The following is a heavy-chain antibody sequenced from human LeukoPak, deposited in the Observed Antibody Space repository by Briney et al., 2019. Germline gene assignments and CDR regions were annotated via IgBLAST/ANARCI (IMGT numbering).Heavy chain of an antibody. J-gene: IGHJ4*02. CDR1: GFTFSSYS. CDR3: AKGHADSSGYYYFDS. D-gene: IGHD3-22*01. V-gene: IGHV3-23*01. CDR2: IRGNADTT. Sequence: GVSLRLSCAASGFTFSSYSMSWVRQAPGKGLEWVSGIRGNADTTYYADSVKGRFSIFRDNSKNMLYLQMNSLRVEDTAVYYCAKGHADSSGYYYFDSWGQGTLVTVPS.